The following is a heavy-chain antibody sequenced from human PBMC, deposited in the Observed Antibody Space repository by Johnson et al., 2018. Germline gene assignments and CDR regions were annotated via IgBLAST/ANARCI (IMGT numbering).Heavy chain of an antibody. J-gene: IGHJ3*02. D-gene: IGHD6-19*01. CDR2: LSYDGGNK. CDR3: ARDFLGVAGSAFDI. Sequence: VQLLESGGGVVQPGRSLTLSCTASGFIFSTFAMHWVRQAPDKGLEWMAVLSYDGGNKYYADSVKGRFTITRDNVKNTLYLQMDSLRTEDTAVYYCARDFLGVAGSAFDIWGQGTLVTVSS. V-gene: IGHV3-30-3*01. CDR1: GFIFSTFA.